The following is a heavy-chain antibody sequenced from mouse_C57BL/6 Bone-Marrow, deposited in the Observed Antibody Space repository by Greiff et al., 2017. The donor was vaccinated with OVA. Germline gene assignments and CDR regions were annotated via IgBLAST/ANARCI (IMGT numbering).Heavy chain of an antibody. V-gene: IGHV5-6*01. J-gene: IGHJ3*01. CDR3: ARNYDYAAAWFAY. Sequence: EVQGVESGGDLVKPGGSLKLSCAASGFTFSSYGMSWVRQTPDKRLEWVATISSGGSYTYYPDSVKGRFTISRDNAKNTLYLQMSSLKSEDTAMYYCARNYDYAAAWFAYWGQGTLVTVSA. CDR2: ISSGGSYT. CDR1: GFTFSSYG. D-gene: IGHD2-4*01.